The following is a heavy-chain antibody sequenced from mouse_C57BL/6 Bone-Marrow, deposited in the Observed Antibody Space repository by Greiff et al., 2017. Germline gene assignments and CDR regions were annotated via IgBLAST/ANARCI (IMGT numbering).Heavy chain of an antibody. CDR1: GYTFTDYY. J-gene: IGHJ2*01. Sequence: VQLQQSGAELVRPGASVKLSCKASGYTFTDYYINWVKQRPGQGLEWIARIYPGSGNTYYNEKFKGKATLTAEKSSSTAYMQLSSLTSEDSAVYFCARDPLYYWGQGTTLPVSS. V-gene: IGHV1-76*01. D-gene: IGHD6-1*01. CDR2: IYPGSGNT. CDR3: ARDPLYY.